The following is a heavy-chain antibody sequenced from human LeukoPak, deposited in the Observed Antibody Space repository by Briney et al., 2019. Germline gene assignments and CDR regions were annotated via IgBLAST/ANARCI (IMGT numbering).Heavy chain of an antibody. V-gene: IGHV1-18*01. CDR3: ARVKRYCSGGSCYGWFDP. Sequence: GASVKVSCKASGYTFTSYGISWVRQAPGQGLEWMGWISAYNGNTNYAQKLQGRVTMTRDTSISTAYMELSRLRSDDTAVYYCARVKRYCSGGSCYGWFDPWGQGTLVTVSS. CDR1: GYTFTSYG. D-gene: IGHD2-15*01. J-gene: IGHJ5*02. CDR2: ISAYNGNT.